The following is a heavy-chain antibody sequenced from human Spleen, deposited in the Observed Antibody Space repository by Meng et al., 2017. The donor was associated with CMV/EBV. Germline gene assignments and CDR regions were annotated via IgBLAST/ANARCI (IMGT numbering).Heavy chain of an antibody. CDR1: GFTFSTYW. J-gene: IGHJ4*02. Sequence: GESLKISCAVSGFTFSTYWMTWVRQSPGKGLEWVANIKEDGSGKNYLDSVKGRFTISRGNAKNSLYLEMNSLRAEDTAVYHCLRGARGFDYWGPGTLVTVSS. CDR2: IKEDGSGK. CDR3: LRGARGFDY. V-gene: IGHV3-7*01.